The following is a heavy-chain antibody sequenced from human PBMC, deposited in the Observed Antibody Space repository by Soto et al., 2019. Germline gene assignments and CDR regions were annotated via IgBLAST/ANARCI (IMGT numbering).Heavy chain of an antibody. Sequence: QPGGSLRLSCAASGFTFSSYSMNWVRQTPGKGLEWVSYISSSSSTIYYADSVKGRFTISRDNAKNSLYLQMNSLRDEDTAVYYCARGVSGSYYYYYGMDVWGQGTTVTVSS. CDR2: ISSSSSTI. CDR1: GFTFSSYS. J-gene: IGHJ6*02. CDR3: ARGVSGSYYYYYGMDV. V-gene: IGHV3-48*02. D-gene: IGHD1-26*01.